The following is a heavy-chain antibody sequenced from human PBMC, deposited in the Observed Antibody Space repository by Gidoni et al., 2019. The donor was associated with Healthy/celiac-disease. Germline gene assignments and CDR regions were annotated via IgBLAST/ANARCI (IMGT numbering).Heavy chain of an antibody. CDR2: IRSKAYGGTT. CDR3: TRGVDYYYYGMDV. J-gene: IGHJ6*02. V-gene: IGHV3-49*05. CDR1: GFTFGDYA. D-gene: IGHD2-21*01. Sequence: EVQLVESGGGLVKPGRSLRLSCTASGFTFGDYAMRWFRQAPGKGLEWVGFIRSKAYGGTTEYAASVKGRFTISRDDSKSIGYLQMNSLKTEDTAVYYCTRGVDYYYYGMDVWGQGTTVTVSS.